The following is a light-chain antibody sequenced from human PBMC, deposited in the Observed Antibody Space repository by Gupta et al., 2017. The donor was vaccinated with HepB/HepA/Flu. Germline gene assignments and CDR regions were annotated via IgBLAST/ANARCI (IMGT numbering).Light chain of an antibody. J-gene: IGLJ2*01. V-gene: IGLV2-14*03. CDR3: SSYTSSSILV. CDR2: DVS. CDR1: SSDVGGYNY. Sequence: SALTQPASVSGAPGQSITISCTGTSSDVGGYNYVSWYHPHPGKAPKLMIYDVSNRPAGVASLFSGSKSGNTASLTISVPQAEDAADYYCSSYTSSSILVFGGGTKLTVL.